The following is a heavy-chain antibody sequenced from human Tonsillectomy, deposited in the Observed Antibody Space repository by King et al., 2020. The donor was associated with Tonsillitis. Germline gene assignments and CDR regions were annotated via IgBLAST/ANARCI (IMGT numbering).Heavy chain of an antibody. J-gene: IGHJ6*02. Sequence: QLVQSGAEVKKPGASVKVSCKASGYTFTSYYIHWVQQAPGQGLEWMGIINPSGGSTSYAQKFQGRVTMTRDTSTSTVYMELSSLRSEDTAVYYCARDPPYYYDSSGYYSRYYYYGMDVWGQGTTVTVSS. V-gene: IGHV1-46*01. CDR2: INPSGGST. CDR1: GYTFTSYY. CDR3: ARDPPYYYDSSGYYSRYYYYGMDV. D-gene: IGHD3-22*01.